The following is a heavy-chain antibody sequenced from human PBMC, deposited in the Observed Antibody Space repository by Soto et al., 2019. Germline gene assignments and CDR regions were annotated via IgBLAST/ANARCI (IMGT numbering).Heavy chain of an antibody. CDR2: TYYRSKWYN. CDR3: TRESSVRGGLLGRYGLDV. V-gene: IGHV6-1*01. D-gene: IGHD3-10*01. Sequence: QTLSLTCAISGDSVSSNSAAWNWIRKSPSGGLEWLGRTYYRSKWYNDYAFSVKGRITINPDTSKNQFSLHLTSVIPEDTAVYYCTRESSVRGGLLGRYGLDVWGQGTTVTVSS. CDR1: GDSVSSNSAA. J-gene: IGHJ6*02.